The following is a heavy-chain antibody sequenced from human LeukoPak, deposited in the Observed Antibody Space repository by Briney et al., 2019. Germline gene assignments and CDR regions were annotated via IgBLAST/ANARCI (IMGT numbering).Heavy chain of an antibody. CDR1: GYSFTTYW. Sequence: GESLKISCKASGYSFTTYWIGWVRQMPGKGLEWMGITYPGHSDTKYSPSFQGQVTISADESISTAYLQWTSLKASDTAMYYCARPDSYGYWGQGTLVTVSS. V-gene: IGHV5-51*01. J-gene: IGHJ4*02. CDR3: ARPDSYGY. CDR2: TYPGHSDT. D-gene: IGHD5-18*01.